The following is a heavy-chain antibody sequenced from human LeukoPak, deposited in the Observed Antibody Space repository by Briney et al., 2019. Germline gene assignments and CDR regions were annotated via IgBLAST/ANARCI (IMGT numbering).Heavy chain of an antibody. Sequence: SETLSLTCAVYGGSFSGYYWSWIRQPPGKGLEWIGEISHSGSTNYNPSLKSRVTISVDTSKNQFSLKLSSVTAADTAVYYCARGQIDCSGGSCNAHYYYYGMDVWGQGTTVTVSS. V-gene: IGHV4-34*01. D-gene: IGHD2-15*01. CDR3: ARGQIDCSGGSCNAHYYYYGMDV. J-gene: IGHJ6*02. CDR1: GGSFSGYY. CDR2: ISHSGST.